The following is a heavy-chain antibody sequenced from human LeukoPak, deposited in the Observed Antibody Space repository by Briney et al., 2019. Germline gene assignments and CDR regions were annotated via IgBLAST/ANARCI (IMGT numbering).Heavy chain of an antibody. Sequence: PGGSLRLSCAASGFTFSSYGMHWVRQAPGKGLEWVAVIWYDGSNKYYADSVKGRFTISRDNSKNTLYLQMNSLRAEDTAVYYCARDGAYVDTAMVLDYWGQGTLVTVSS. J-gene: IGHJ4*02. CDR2: IWYDGSNK. CDR3: ARDGAYVDTAMVLDY. CDR1: GFTFSSYG. V-gene: IGHV3-33*01. D-gene: IGHD5-18*01.